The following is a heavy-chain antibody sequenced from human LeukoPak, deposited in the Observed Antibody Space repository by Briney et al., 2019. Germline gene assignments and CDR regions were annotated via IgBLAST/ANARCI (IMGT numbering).Heavy chain of an antibody. V-gene: IGHV3-21*01. CDR3: ARDGASLRGRWFDP. D-gene: IGHD3-10*01. Sequence: GGSLRLSCAASGFTFSSYSMNWVRQAPGKGLEWVSSIRSNSSYIYYADSVKGRFTISRDNAKNSLYLQMNSLRAEDTAVYYCARDGASLRGRWFDPWGQESLVTVCS. J-gene: IGHJ5*02. CDR1: GFTFSSYS. CDR2: IRSNSSYI.